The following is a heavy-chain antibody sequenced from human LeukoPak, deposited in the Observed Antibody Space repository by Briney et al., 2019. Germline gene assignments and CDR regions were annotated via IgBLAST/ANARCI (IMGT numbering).Heavy chain of an antibody. CDR3: AREKTVAAYDAFDI. CDR1: GFTFSSYW. V-gene: IGHV3-74*01. Sequence: GGSLRLSCAASGFTFSSYWMHWVRQAPGKGLVWVSRINSDGSSTSYADSVKGRFTISGDNAKNTLYLQMNSLRAEDTAVYYCAREKTVAAYDAFDIWGQGTMVTVSS. CDR2: INSDGSST. J-gene: IGHJ3*02. D-gene: IGHD6-19*01.